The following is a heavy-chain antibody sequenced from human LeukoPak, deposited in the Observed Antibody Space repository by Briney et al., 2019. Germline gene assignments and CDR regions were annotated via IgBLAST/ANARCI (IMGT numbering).Heavy chain of an antibody. CDR3: ARGFLVAYYYYYGMDV. CDR2: IYSGGST. V-gene: IGHV3-53*01. CDR1: GFTVSSNY. J-gene: IGHJ6*02. D-gene: IGHD5-12*01. Sequence: GGSLRLSCAASGFTVSSNYMSWVRQAPGKGLEWVSVIYSGGSTYYADSVKGRFTISRDNSKNTLYLQMNSLRAEDTAVYYCARGFLVAYYYYYGMDVWGQGTTATVSS.